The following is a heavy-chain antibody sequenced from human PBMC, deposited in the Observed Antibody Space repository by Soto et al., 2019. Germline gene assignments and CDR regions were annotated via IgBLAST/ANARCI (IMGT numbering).Heavy chain of an antibody. CDR1: GFTFSSYA. J-gene: IGHJ4*02. D-gene: IGHD6-13*01. CDR2: ISYDGSNK. V-gene: IGHV3-30-3*01. CDR3: ASGAAAGTRVAFYFDY. Sequence: GGSLRLSCAASGFTFSSYAMHWVRQAPGKGLEWVAVISYDGSNKYYADSVKGRFTISRDNSKNTLYLQMNSLRAEDTAVYYCASGAAAGTRVAFYFDYWGQGTLVTVSS.